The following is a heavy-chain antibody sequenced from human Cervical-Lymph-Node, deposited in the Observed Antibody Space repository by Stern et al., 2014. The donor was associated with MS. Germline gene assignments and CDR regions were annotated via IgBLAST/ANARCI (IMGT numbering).Heavy chain of an antibody. V-gene: IGHV5-51*01. CDR3: ARQRYFDY. J-gene: IGHJ4*02. CDR2: IFPGGSDI. Sequence: EVQLVESGPEVKRPGEPLKISCQASGYTFTSYWIGWVRQMPGKGLEWIAIIFPGGSDIRYSPSFQGQVTISADKSSSTAYLQWNNLKASDTAIYYCARQRYFDYWGQGTLVTVSS. CDR1: GYTFTSYW.